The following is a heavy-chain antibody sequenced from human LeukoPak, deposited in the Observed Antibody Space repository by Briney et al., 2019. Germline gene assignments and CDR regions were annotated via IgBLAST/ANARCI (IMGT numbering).Heavy chain of an antibody. CDR2: IWYDGSNK. CDR3: ARAYSSGWYFDY. D-gene: IGHD6-19*01. CDR1: GFTFSSYG. J-gene: IGHJ4*02. V-gene: IGHV3-33*01. Sequence: GGSLRLSCAASGFTFSSYGMHWVRQAPGKGLEWVAVIWYDGSNKYYADSVKGRFTISRDNSKNTPYLQMNSLRAEDTAVYYCARAYSSGWYFDYWGQGTLVTVSS.